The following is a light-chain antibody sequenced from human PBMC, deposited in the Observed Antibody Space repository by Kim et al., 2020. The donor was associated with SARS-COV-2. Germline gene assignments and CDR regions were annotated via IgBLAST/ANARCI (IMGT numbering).Light chain of an antibody. CDR2: VNSDGSH. CDR1: SGHSIYG. Sequence: QLVLTQSPSASASLGASVKLTCTLSSGHSIYGIAWHQQRPEKGPRYLMKVNSDGSHSKGDGIPDRFAGSSSGAERYLTISSLQSEDEADYYCQTWGTGIQVFGGGTQLTVL. CDR3: QTWGTGIQV. V-gene: IGLV4-69*01. J-gene: IGLJ3*02.